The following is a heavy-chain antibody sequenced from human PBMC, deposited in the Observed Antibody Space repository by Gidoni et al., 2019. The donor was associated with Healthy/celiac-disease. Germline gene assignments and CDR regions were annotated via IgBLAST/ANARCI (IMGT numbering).Heavy chain of an antibody. CDR2: IYYSGST. CDR3: ARDARRQYFDL. Sequence: QVQLQESGPGLVKPSETLSLTCTVSGGSISSYYWSWIRQPPGKGLEWIGYIYYSGSTNYNPSLKSRVTISVDTSKNQFSLKLSSVTAADTAVYYCARDARRQYFDLWGRGTLVTVSS. J-gene: IGHJ2*01. CDR1: GGSISSYY. V-gene: IGHV4-59*01.